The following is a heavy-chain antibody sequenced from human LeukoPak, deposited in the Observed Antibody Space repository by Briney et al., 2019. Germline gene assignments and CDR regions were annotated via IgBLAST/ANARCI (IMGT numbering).Heavy chain of an antibody. J-gene: IGHJ5*02. D-gene: IGHD2-15*01. CDR3: ARDVVVVAATPWFDP. CDR2: IKDDGSET. CDR1: GFTFSSYE. Sequence: PGGSLRLSCAASGFTFSSYEMNWVRQAPGKGLEWVANIKDDGSETYYVDSVKGRFTISRDNAKNSLYLQMNSLRGEDTAVYYCARDVVVVAATPWFDPWGQGTLVTVSS. V-gene: IGHV3-7*01.